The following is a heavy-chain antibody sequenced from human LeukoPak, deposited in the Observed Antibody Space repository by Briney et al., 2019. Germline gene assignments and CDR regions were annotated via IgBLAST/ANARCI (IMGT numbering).Heavy chain of an antibody. Sequence: TGGSLRLSCAASGFTFSSYSMNWVRQAPGKGLEWVSYISSSSGTIYYADSVKGRFTISRDNSKNTLYLQMNSLRAEDTAVYYCARDRAYGSGSYHFDYWGQGTLVTVSS. CDR3: ARDRAYGSGSYHFDY. D-gene: IGHD3-10*01. V-gene: IGHV3-48*01. CDR1: GFTFSSYS. J-gene: IGHJ4*02. CDR2: ISSSSGTI.